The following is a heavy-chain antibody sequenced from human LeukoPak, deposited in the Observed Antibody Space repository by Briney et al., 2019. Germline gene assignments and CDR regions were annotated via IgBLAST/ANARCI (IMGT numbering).Heavy chain of an antibody. CDR1: GFTFSSYW. CDR2: IKQDGSEK. J-gene: IGHJ4*02. CDR3: ARAPAGSSGWFPHYFDY. D-gene: IGHD6-19*01. V-gene: IGHV3-7*01. Sequence: GGSLRLSCAAFGFTFSSYWMSWVRQAPGKGLEWVANIKQDGSEKYYVDSVKGRFTISRDNAKNSLYLQMNSLRAEDTAVYYCARAPAGSSGWFPHYFDYWGQGTLVTVSS.